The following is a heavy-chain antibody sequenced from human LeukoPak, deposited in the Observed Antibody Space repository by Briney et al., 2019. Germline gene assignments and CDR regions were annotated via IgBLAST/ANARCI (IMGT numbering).Heavy chain of an antibody. Sequence: SETLSLTCTVSGGSISSYYWSWIRQPPGKGLEWIGYIYYSGSTNYNPSLKSRVTISVDTSKNQFSLKLSSVTAADTAVYYCAGSRWYLGWFDPWGQGPLVSVS. CDR1: GGSISSYY. J-gene: IGHJ5*02. D-gene: IGHD6-13*01. CDR3: AGSRWYLGWFDP. V-gene: IGHV4-59*01. CDR2: IYYSGST.